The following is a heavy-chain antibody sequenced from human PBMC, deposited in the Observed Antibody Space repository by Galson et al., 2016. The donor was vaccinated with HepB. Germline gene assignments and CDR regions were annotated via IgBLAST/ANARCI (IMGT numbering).Heavy chain of an antibody. CDR3: ASGPHWNHAY. CDR2: ISSDEGYK. V-gene: IGHV3-30*03. Sequence: SLRLSCAASGFSFRSYGMHWVRQAPGKGLEWVAVISSDEGYKYYADSVKGRFTISRDNSKNTLYLQMDSLRAGDSGVYYCASGPHWNHAYWGQGTLVTVSS. D-gene: IGHD1-1*01. CDR1: GFSFRSYG. J-gene: IGHJ4*02.